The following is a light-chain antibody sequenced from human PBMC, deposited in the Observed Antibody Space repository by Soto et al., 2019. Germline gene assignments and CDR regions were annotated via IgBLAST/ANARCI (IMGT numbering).Light chain of an antibody. CDR3: SSFTGTSYV. CDR1: SSDIGAYNF. V-gene: IGLV2-14*03. CDR2: DVN. J-gene: IGLJ1*01. Sequence: QSVLTQPASVSGSPGQSITISCTGTSSDIGAYNFVSWYQQHPGKAPKLMLYDVNIRPSGVSNRFSGSKSGNTASLTISGLQAEDEADYYCSSFTGTSYVFGTGTKVTVL.